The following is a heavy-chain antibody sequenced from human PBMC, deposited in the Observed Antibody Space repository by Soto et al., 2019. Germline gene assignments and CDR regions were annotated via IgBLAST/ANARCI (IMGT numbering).Heavy chain of an antibody. CDR3: ARDYPGEGRGD. CDR2: IIPIFGTA. Sequence: QVQLVQSGAEVKKPGSSVKVSCKASGGTFSSYAISWVRQAPGQGLEWMGGIIPIFGTANYAQKFQGRVTISGDESTSPAYMELGSLRSEDTAVYYCARDYPGEGRGDWGQGTLVTVSS. J-gene: IGHJ4*02. D-gene: IGHD3-10*01. CDR1: GGTFSSYA. V-gene: IGHV1-69*12.